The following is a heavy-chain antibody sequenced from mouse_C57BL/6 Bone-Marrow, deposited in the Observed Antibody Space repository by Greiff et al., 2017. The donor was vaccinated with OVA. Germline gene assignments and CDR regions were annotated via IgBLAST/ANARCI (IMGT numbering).Heavy chain of an antibody. Sequence: QVQLQQPGAELVRPGSSVKLSCKASGYTFTSYWMDWVKQRPGQGLEWIGNICPSDSETHYNQKFKDKATLTVDKSSSTAYMQLSSLTSEDSAVYYCARPSTVSGGDYFDYWGQGTTLTVSS. CDR3: ARPSTVSGGDYFDY. V-gene: IGHV1-61*01. CDR2: ICPSDSET. CDR1: GYTFTSYW. D-gene: IGHD1-1*01. J-gene: IGHJ2*01.